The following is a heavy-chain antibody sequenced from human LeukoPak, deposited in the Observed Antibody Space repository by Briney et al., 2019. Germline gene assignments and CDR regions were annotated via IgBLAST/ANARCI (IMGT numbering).Heavy chain of an antibody. V-gene: IGHV3-7*03. CDR2: IKPDGSEK. Sequence: PGGSLRLSCAASGFTFSSYWMSWVRQAPGKGLEWVANIKPDGSEKYSVDSVKGRFTISRDNAKNSLFLQKNSVRAEDTAVYYCARGVYGDQYYFDYWGQGTLVTVSS. D-gene: IGHD4-17*01. CDR1: GFTFSSYW. CDR3: ARGVYGDQYYFDY. J-gene: IGHJ4*02.